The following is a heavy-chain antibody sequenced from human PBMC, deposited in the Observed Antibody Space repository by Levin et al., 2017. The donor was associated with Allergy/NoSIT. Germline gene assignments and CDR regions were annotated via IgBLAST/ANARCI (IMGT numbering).Heavy chain of an antibody. CDR2: IRSKPNNYAT. Sequence: AGGSLRLSCAASGFSFSGSAIHWVRQASGKGLEWVGRIRSKPNNYATSYAASVKGRFTISRDDSKNTAYLQMNSLKTEDTALYYCTRPQGDRSASGIDYWGQGTLVTVSS. J-gene: IGHJ4*02. V-gene: IGHV3-73*01. D-gene: IGHD3-22*01. CDR1: GFSFSGSA. CDR3: TRPQGDRSASGIDY.